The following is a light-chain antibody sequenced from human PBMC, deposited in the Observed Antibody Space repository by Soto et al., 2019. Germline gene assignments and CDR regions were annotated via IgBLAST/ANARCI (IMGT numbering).Light chain of an antibody. J-gene: IGKJ2*01. CDR2: PAS. Sequence: DIQMTQSPSSLSASVGDRVTITCRASQGISNYLAWYQQKPGKVPKVLICPASSLQLGVPSRFSGNGSGTDFTLTISSLQPEDVATYYCQNYNSAPRTFGQGTKLGIK. CDR3: QNYNSAPRT. V-gene: IGKV1-27*01. CDR1: QGISNY.